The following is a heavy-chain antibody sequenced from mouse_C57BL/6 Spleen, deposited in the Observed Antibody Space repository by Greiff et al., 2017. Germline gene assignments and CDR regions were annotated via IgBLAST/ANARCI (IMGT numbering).Heavy chain of an antibody. CDR2: IYPGSGST. CDR1: GYTFNSYW. V-gene: IGHV1-55*01. J-gene: IGHJ3*01. Sequence: QVQLQQPGAELVKPGASVKMSCKASGYTFNSYWITWVKQRPGQGLEWIGDIYPGSGSTNYNEKFKSKATLTVDTSSSTAYMQLSSLTSEDSAVYYCARASSGPVGVFAYWGQGTLVTVSA. CDR3: ARASSGPVGVFAY. D-gene: IGHD3-2*02.